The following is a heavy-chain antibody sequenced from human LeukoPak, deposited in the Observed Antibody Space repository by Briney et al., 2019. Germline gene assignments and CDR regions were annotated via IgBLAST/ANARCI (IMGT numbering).Heavy chain of an antibody. CDR3: ATIDYGAFDI. D-gene: IGHD4-17*01. CDR1: GFTFSSYW. J-gene: IGHJ3*02. Sequence: GGSLRLSCAASGFTFSSYWMHWVRQAPGKGLVWVSSISSSSSYISYADSVKGRFAISRDNAKNSLYLQMNSLRAEDTAVYYCATIDYGAFDIWGQGTMVTVSS. CDR2: ISSSSSYI. V-gene: IGHV3-21*01.